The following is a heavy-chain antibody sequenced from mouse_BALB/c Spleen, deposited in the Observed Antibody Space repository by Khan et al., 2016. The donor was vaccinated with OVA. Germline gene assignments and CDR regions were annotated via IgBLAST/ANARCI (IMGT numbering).Heavy chain of an antibody. CDR1: GYSFTGYF. CDR2: INPHIGET. Sequence: EVQLQESGPELVKPGASVKISCKASGYSFTGYFIHWVMQSHGKSLEWIGRINPHIGETFYNQKFRGKATLTVDESSSTAHMELRSLASEDSAVYFWARIYGGGFDYWGQGTPLTVSA. V-gene: IGHV1-20*02. D-gene: IGHD1-1*01. J-gene: IGHJ2*01. CDR3: ARIYGGGFDY.